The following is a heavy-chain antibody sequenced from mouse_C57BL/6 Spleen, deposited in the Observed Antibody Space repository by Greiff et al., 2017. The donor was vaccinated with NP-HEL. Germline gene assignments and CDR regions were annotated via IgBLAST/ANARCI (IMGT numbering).Heavy chain of an antibody. CDR1: GFTFSDYG. Sequence: EVHLVESGGGLVKPGGSLKLSCAASGFTFSDYGMHWVRQAPEKGLEWVAYISSGSSTIYYADTVKGRFTISRDNAKNTLFLQMTSLRSEDTAMYYCATNYYGSSPWYFDVWGTGTTVTVSS. J-gene: IGHJ1*03. V-gene: IGHV5-17*01. CDR3: ATNYYGSSPWYFDV. CDR2: ISSGSSTI. D-gene: IGHD1-1*01.